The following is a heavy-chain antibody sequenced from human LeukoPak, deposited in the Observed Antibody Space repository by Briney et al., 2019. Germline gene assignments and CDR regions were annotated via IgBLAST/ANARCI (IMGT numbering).Heavy chain of an antibody. Sequence: GGSLRLSCAASGFTFSIYEMNWVRQAPGKGLEWVSYISSSRSNTIYYADSVKGRFTISRDDAKNSLYLQMNSLRAEDTAVYYCARVDGIAVAGLDYWGQGTLVTVSS. V-gene: IGHV3-48*03. CDR3: ARVDGIAVAGLDY. CDR1: GFTFSIYE. J-gene: IGHJ4*02. CDR2: ISSSRSNTI. D-gene: IGHD6-19*01.